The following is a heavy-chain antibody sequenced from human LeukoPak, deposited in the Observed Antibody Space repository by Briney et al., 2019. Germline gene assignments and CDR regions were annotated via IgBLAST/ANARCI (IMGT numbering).Heavy chain of an antibody. CDR3: AKDVARSGSGSYLFDY. CDR1: GFTFSSYG. J-gene: IGHJ4*02. Sequence: PGGSLRLSCAASGFTFSSYGMHWVRQAPGKGLEWVAVIRYDGSNKYYADSVKGRFTISRDNSKNTLYLQMNSLRAEDMAVYYCAKDVARSGSGSYLFDYWGQGTLVTVSS. D-gene: IGHD3-10*01. CDR2: IRYDGSNK. V-gene: IGHV3-30*02.